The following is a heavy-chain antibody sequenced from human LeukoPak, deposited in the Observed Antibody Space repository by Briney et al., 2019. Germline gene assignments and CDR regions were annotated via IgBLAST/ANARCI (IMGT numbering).Heavy chain of an antibody. J-gene: IGHJ3*01. CDR1: GGSISPYY. Sequence: PSETLSLTCIVSGGSISPYYWSWIRQPPGKGLEWIGYVYYGGRTSYSPSLKSRITISLGTSEDRFSLELTSVTAADTAVYYCARTRYCSTTSCYADTWGQGTMVTVSS. D-gene: IGHD2-2*01. CDR2: VYYGGRT. CDR3: ARTRYCSTTSCYADT. V-gene: IGHV4-59*01.